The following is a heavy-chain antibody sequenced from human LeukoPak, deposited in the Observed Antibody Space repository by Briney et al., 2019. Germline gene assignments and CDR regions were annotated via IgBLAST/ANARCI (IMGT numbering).Heavy chain of an antibody. D-gene: IGHD3-10*01. Sequence: ASVKVSCKASGYTFTSYGISWVRQAPGQGLEWMGWISAYNGNTNYAQKLQGRVTMTTDTSTSTAYMELRSLRSDDTAVYYCARDRGHVLLWFGELSDYWGQGTLVTVSS. CDR2: ISAYNGNT. CDR1: GYTFTSYG. CDR3: ARDRGHVLLWFGELSDY. J-gene: IGHJ4*02. V-gene: IGHV1-18*01.